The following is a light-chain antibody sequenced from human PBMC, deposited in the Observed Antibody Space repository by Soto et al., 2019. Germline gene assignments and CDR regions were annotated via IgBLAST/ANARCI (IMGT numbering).Light chain of an antibody. CDR2: EVS. Sequence: QSVLTQPASVSGSPGQSITISCTGTSSDVGAYNYVSWYQQQSGKAPKLLIHEVSSRPAGVSDRFSGPKSGNTASLTISGLQAEDEADYYCSAFATSRAYVFGIGTKVTVL. V-gene: IGLV2-14*01. J-gene: IGLJ1*01. CDR3: SAFATSRAYV. CDR1: SSDVGAYNY.